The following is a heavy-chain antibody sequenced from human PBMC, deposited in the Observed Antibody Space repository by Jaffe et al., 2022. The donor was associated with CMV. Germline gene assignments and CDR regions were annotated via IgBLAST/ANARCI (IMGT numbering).Heavy chain of an antibody. V-gene: IGHV3-23*04. D-gene: IGHD1-26*01. CDR2: ISGSGGST. CDR1: GFIFSSYT. CDR3: AKRLVGTTTPFDY. J-gene: IGHJ4*02. Sequence: EVHLVESGGGLVQPGGSLRLSCAASGFIFSSYTMSWVRQAPGKGLEWVSSISGSGGSTYYADSVKGRFTISRDNSKTTLYLQVYSLRAEDTAVYYCAKRLVGTTTPFDYWGQGTLVTVSS.